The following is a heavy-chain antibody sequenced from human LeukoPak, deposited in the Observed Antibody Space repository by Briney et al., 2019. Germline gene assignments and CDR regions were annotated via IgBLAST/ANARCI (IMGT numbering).Heavy chain of an antibody. D-gene: IGHD3-22*01. CDR2: IFYSGST. Sequence: SETLSLTCTVSGDSISSSSYSWGWIRQPPGKGLEWIGSIFYSGSTYYNPSLKSRVTISVDTSENQFSLILSSVTAADTAVCYCATDQGWFYDSSGSTPIDAFDIWGQGTMVTVSS. CDR1: GDSISSSSYS. CDR3: ATDQGWFYDSSGSTPIDAFDI. J-gene: IGHJ3*02. V-gene: IGHV4-39*02.